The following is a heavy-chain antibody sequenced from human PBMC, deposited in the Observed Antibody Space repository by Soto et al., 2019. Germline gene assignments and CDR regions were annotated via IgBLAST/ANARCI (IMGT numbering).Heavy chain of an antibody. Sequence: EVQLVESGGGLVQPGESLRLSCAASGFTFSSYWMHWVRQAPGKGLVWVSRINSGGSSTSYAGSVKGRFTISRDNAKNTLYLQMNSLRAEDTAVYYCVRTSLVVAAATREDYWDQGTLVTVSS. CDR2: INSGGSST. CDR3: VRTSLVVAAATREDY. J-gene: IGHJ4*02. D-gene: IGHD2-15*01. CDR1: GFTFSSYW. V-gene: IGHV3-74*01.